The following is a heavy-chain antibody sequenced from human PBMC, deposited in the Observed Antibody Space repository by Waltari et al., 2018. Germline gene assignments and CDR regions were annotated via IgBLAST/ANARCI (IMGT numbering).Heavy chain of an antibody. CDR2: INPDGSST. CDR1: GFTSSSYW. J-gene: IGHJ4*02. Sequence: QLVESGVGLVQLGGSLSLPCAASGFTSSSYWMPWVLQAPGKGLVSVSNINPDGSSTRYADSVRGRFTISRDNAENTLFLQMHSLRAEDTAVYYCVMYSSSFLGDCWGQGTLVTVSS. CDR3: VMYSSSFLGDC. V-gene: IGHV3-74*01. D-gene: IGHD6-19*01.